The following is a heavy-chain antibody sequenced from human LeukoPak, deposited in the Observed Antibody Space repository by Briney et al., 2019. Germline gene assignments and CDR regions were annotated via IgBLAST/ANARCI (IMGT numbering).Heavy chain of an antibody. D-gene: IGHD1-20*01. CDR3: ATEGNNFDKDY. CDR2: INHSGST. V-gene: IGHV4-34*01. J-gene: IGHJ4*02. CDR1: GGSFSDYY. Sequence: SETLSLTCAVYGGSFSDYYWSWIRRPPGKGLEWIGEINHSGSTNYNPSLKSRVTISIDTSKNQFSLKLNSVTAADTAVYYCATEGNNFDKDYWGQGTLVTVSS.